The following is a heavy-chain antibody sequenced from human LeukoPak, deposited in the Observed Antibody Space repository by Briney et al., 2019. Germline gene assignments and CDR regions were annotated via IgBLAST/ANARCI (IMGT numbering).Heavy chain of an antibody. CDR1: GGSFSGYY. CDR3: ARRETYYDFWSGSPYWFDP. J-gene: IGHJ5*02. D-gene: IGHD3-3*01. V-gene: IGHV4-34*01. Sequence: SETLSLTCAVYGGSFSGYYWSWIRQPPGKGLEWIGEINHSGSTNHNPSLKSRVTISVDTSKNQFSLKLSSVTAADTAVYYCARRETYYDFWSGSPYWFDPWGQGTLVTVSS. CDR2: INHSGST.